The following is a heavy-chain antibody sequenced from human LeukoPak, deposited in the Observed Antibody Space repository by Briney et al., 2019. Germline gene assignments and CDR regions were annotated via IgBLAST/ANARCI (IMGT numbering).Heavy chain of an antibody. CDR2: IYYSGST. CDR3: ARADYYGSGSYLQDFDY. CDR1: GDSISSYY. Sequence: PSATLSLTCTVSGDSISSYYLSWIRQPPGQGLEWIGYIYYSGSTNYNPYLKSRVTISVNTSKNQFSLKLSSVTAADTAVYYCARADYYGSGSYLQDFDYWGQGTLVTVSS. V-gene: IGHV4-59*01. J-gene: IGHJ4*02. D-gene: IGHD3-10*01.